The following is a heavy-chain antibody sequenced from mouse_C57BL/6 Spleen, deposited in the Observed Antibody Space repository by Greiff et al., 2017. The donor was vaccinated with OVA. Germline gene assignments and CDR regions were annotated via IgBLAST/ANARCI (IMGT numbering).Heavy chain of an antibody. Sequence: EVQGVESGGGLVKPGGSLKLSCAASGFTFSSYAMSWVRQTPEKRLEWVATISDGGSYTYYPDNVKGRFTISRDNAKNNLYLQMSHLKSEDTAMYYCARDDSLFAYWGQGTLVTVSA. J-gene: IGHJ3*01. V-gene: IGHV5-4*01. CDR3: ARDDSLFAY. CDR2: ISDGGSYT. CDR1: GFTFSSYA.